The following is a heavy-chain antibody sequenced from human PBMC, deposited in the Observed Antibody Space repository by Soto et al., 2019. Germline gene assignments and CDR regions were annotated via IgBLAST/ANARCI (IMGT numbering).Heavy chain of an antibody. CDR1: GFTVSSNY. CDR3: ARDHPPGFWNAFDI. J-gene: IGHJ3*02. CDR2: IYSGGST. D-gene: IGHD3-3*01. Sequence: GGSLRLSCAASGFTVSSNYMSWVRQAPGKGLEWVSVIYSGGSTYYADSVKGRFTISRDNSKNTLYLQMNSLRAEDTAVYYCARDHPPGFWNAFDIWGQGTMVTVSS. V-gene: IGHV3-66*01.